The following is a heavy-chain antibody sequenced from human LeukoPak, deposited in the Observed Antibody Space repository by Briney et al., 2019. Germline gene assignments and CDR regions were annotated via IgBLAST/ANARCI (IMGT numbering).Heavy chain of an antibody. D-gene: IGHD2-15*01. CDR1: GYTFTGYY. V-gene: IGHV1-2*02. J-gene: IGHJ4*02. CDR2: INPNSGGT. Sequence: SVKVSCKAAGYTFTGYYMHWVRQAPGQGLEWMGWINPNSGGTNYAQKFQGRVTMTRDTSISTAYMELSRLRSDDTAVYYCAREICSGGSCYENYWGQGTLVTVSS. CDR3: AREICSGGSCYENY.